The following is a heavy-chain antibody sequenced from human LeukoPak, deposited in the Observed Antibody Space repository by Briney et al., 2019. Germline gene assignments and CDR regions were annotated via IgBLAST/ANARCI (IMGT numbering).Heavy chain of an antibody. CDR1: GFTFSSYA. Sequence: GGSLRLSCAASGFTFSSYAMSWVRQAPGKGLEWVSAISGSGGSTYYADSVKGRFTISRDNSKNTLNLQMNSLRAEDTAVYYCANGDGYKPLGGIFDYWGQGTLVTVSS. V-gene: IGHV3-23*01. CDR2: ISGSGGST. D-gene: IGHD5-24*01. J-gene: IGHJ4*02. CDR3: ANGDGYKPLGGIFDY.